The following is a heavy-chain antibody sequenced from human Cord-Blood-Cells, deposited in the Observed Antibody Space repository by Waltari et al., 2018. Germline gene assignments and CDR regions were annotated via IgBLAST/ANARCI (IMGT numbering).Heavy chain of an antibody. J-gene: IGHJ6*02. Sequence: QVQLVESGGGVVQPGRSLRLSCAASGFTFRSHGMHWVRQAPGKGLEWVAVISYDGSNKYYADSVKGRFTISRDNSKNTLYLQMNSLRAEDTAVYYCAKPPYYYYYGMDVWGQGTTVTVSS. V-gene: IGHV3-30*18. CDR2: ISYDGSNK. CDR1: GFTFRSHG. CDR3: AKPPYYYYYGMDV.